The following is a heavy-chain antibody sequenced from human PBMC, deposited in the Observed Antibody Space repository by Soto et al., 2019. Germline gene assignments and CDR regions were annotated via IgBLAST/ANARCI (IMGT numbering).Heavy chain of an antibody. CDR1: VFNFNTYS. Sequence: GALRLSCEAFVFNFNTYSMHWVRQPPGKGLEWLAAIWYDGTQKYYADSVKGRFIISRDNSKKTLYLEMNSLRAEDTAVYYCARAGGTTVTGLWHFDSWGQGTLVTVSS. D-gene: IGHD4-17*01. CDR3: ARAGGTTVTGLWHFDS. V-gene: IGHV3-33*01. J-gene: IGHJ4*02. CDR2: IWYDGTQK.